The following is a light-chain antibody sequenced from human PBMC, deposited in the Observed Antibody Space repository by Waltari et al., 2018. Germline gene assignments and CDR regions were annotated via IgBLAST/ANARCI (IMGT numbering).Light chain of an antibody. CDR1: QSVTSD. CDR3: QQYNTWPLT. J-gene: IGKJ4*01. V-gene: IGKV3-15*01. CDR2: GAS. Sequence: ETLMTQAPATLSVSPGERVTLSCRASQSVTSDLAWYQQKPGQAPRLLIHGASARATGIAARFSGSGSGTEFTLTVASMQSEDFAIYSCQQYNTWPLTFGGGTKVEI.